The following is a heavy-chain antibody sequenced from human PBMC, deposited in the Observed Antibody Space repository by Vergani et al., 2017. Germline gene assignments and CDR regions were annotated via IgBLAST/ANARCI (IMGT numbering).Heavy chain of an antibody. V-gene: IGHV4-39*01. J-gene: IGHJ4*02. CDR1: GGSISSSSNY. Sequence: QVQLQESGPGLVKPSETLSLTCTVSGGSISSSSNYWGWIRQTPGKGLEWIGSIYYTGSTYYNPSLKSRVTISVDTSKKQFSLKLSSVTAADTAVYYCARQGQQLVPWGFDYWGQGTLVTVSS. D-gene: IGHD6-13*01. CDR2: IYYTGST. CDR3: ARQGQQLVPWGFDY.